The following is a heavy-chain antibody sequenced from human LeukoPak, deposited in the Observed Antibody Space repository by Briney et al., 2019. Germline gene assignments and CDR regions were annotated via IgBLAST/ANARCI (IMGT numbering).Heavy chain of an antibody. D-gene: IGHD5-18*01. V-gene: IGHV4-38-2*01. CDR2: IFDSGST. CDR1: GYSISSGYY. J-gene: IGHJ6*03. CDR3: ARVDTGYYYMDV. Sequence: SETLSLTCAVSGYSISSGYYWGWIPQPPGKGLEWIGCIFDSGSTYYNPSLKSRVTISVDTSKKQFSLKLSSVTAADTAVYFCARVDTGYYYMDVWGKGTTVTVSS.